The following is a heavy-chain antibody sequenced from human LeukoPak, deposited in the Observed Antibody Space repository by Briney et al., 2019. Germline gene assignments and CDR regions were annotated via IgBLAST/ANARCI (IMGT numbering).Heavy chain of an antibody. CDR1: GSTFTVYY. V-gene: IGHV1-2*02. Sequence: ASVKVSCKASGSTFTVYYMYWVRQAPGQGLEWMGFINPNNGGTNFAQKFQGRVTMTRDTSLSTAYMELSRLTADDTAVYYCARVVSAANDYWGQGTLVTVSS. CDR2: INPNNGGT. D-gene: IGHD2-21*02. CDR3: ARVVSAANDY. J-gene: IGHJ4*02.